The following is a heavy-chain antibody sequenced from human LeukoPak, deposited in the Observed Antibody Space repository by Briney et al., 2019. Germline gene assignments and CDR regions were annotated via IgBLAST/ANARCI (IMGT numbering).Heavy chain of an antibody. J-gene: IGHJ3*02. Sequence: PSETLSLTCTVSGGSISSSSYYWGWIRQPPGKGLEWIGSIYYSGSTYYNPSLKSRVTISVDASKNQFSLKLSSVTAADTAVYYCARGTRRRYYDSSGYHLGAFDIWGQGTMVTVSS. CDR1: GGSISSSSYY. CDR2: IYYSGST. V-gene: IGHV4-39*07. CDR3: ARGTRRRYYDSSGYHLGAFDI. D-gene: IGHD3-22*01.